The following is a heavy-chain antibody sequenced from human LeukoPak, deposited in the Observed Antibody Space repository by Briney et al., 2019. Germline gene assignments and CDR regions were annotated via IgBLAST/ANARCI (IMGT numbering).Heavy chain of an antibody. CDR2: INSDGSSI. Sequence: QPGGSLRLSCAASGFTFSSYWMHWVRQAPGKGLVWVSRINSDGSSITYADSVKGRFTISRDNAKNTLYLQMNSLRVEDTAVYYCASVGRVSGYDFDCWGQGTLVTVSS. J-gene: IGHJ4*02. CDR1: GFTFSSYW. V-gene: IGHV3-74*03. CDR3: ASVGRVSGYDFDC. D-gene: IGHD5-12*01.